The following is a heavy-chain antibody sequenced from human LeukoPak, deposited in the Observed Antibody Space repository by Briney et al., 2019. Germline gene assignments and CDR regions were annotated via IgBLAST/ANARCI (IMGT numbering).Heavy chain of an antibody. CDR3: AKGEMVRGVGYYMDV. Sequence: PGGSLRLSCAASGFTFSSYGMHWVRQAPGKGLEWVAVISYDGSNKYYADSVKGRFTISRDNSKNTLYLQMNSLRAEDTAVYYCAKGEMVRGVGYYMDVWGKGTTVTVSS. CDR1: GFTFSSYG. CDR2: ISYDGSNK. J-gene: IGHJ6*03. D-gene: IGHD3-10*01. V-gene: IGHV3-30*18.